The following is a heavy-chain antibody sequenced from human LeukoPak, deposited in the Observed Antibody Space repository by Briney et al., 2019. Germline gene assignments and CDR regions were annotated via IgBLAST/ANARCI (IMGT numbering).Heavy chain of an antibody. Sequence: GGSLRLSCAASGFTFSSYAISWVRQAPGKGLEWVSAISGSGVSTYYADSVKGRFTISRDNSKNTLYLQMNSLRAEDTAVYYCAQMPGYSSGWYPDYWGQGTLVTVSS. J-gene: IGHJ4*02. D-gene: IGHD6-19*01. V-gene: IGHV3-23*01. CDR2: ISGSGVST. CDR1: GFTFSSYA. CDR3: AQMPGYSSGWYPDY.